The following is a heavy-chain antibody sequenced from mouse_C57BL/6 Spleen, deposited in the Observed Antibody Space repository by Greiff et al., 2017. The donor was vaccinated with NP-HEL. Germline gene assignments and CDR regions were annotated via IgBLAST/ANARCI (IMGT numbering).Heavy chain of an antibody. CDR2: ISDGGSYT. J-gene: IGHJ2*01. Sequence: DVKLVESGGGLVKPGGSLKLSCAASGFTFSSYAMSWVRQTPEKRLEWVATISDGGSYTYYPDNVKGRFTSSRDNAKNNLYLQMSHLKSEDTAMYYCARDPYFDYWGQGTTLTVSS. V-gene: IGHV5-4*01. CDR1: GFTFSSYA. CDR3: ARDPYFDY.